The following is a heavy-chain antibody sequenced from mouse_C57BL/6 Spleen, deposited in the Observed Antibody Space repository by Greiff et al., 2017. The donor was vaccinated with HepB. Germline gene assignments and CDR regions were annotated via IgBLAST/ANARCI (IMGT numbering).Heavy chain of an antibody. J-gene: IGHJ2*01. CDR2: LDPSDSYT. Sequence: QVQLQQPGAELVKPGASVKLSCKASGYTFPSSWLPWVKQRPGRGLEWIGRLDPSDSYTNYNQKFKGKATLTVDTSSSTAYMQLSSLTSEDSAVYYCARGYGSSMYYFGYWGQGTTLTVSS. CDR3: ARGYGSSMYYFGY. V-gene: IGHV1-50*01. D-gene: IGHD1-1*01. CDR1: GYTFPSSW.